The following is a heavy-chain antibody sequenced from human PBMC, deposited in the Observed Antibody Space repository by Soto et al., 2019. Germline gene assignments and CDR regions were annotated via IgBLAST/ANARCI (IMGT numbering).Heavy chain of an antibody. CDR3: ARDFSVGRITMVRGVPGY. J-gene: IGHJ4*02. V-gene: IGHV1-18*01. Sequence: VASVKVSCKTSGYTFTSSGVSWVRQAPGQGLEWMGWISGYNGDTRYAQSLQGRVTMTTDTSTSTAYMELRSLRSDDTAVYYCARDFSVGRITMVRGVPGYWGQGTLVTVSS. D-gene: IGHD3-10*01. CDR2: ISGYNGDT. CDR1: GYTFTSSG.